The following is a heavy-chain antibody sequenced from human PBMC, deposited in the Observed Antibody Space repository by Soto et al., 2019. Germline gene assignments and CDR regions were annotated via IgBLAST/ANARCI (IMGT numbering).Heavy chain of an antibody. CDR1: GFTFSSYA. D-gene: IGHD6-19*01. V-gene: IGHV3-23*01. J-gene: IGHJ4*02. CDR3: ANTDPEQQWLVLIPPHDY. Sequence: PGGSLRLSCAASGFTFSSYAMSWVRQAPGKGLEWVSAISGSGGSTYYADSVKGRFTISRDNSKNTLYLQMNSLRAEDTAVYYCANTDPEQQWLVLIPPHDYWGQGTLVTVSS. CDR2: ISGSGGST.